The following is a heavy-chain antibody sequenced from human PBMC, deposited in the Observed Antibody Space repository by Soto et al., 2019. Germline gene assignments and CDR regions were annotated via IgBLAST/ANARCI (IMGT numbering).Heavy chain of an antibody. Sequence: QVQLVQSGAEVKKPGSSVKVSCKASGGTFSSYAISWVRQAPGQGLEWMGGIIPIFGTANYAHKFQGRVTITADESTSTAYMELSSLRSEDTAVYYCACSVVPASIWSYYYGMDVWGQGTTVSVSS. V-gene: IGHV1-69*01. CDR2: IIPIFGTA. CDR3: ACSVVPASIWSYYYGMDV. J-gene: IGHJ6*02. D-gene: IGHD2-2*01. CDR1: GGTFSSYA.